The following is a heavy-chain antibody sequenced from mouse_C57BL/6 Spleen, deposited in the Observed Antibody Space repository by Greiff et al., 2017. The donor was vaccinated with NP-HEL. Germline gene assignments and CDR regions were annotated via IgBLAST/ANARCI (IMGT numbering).Heavy chain of an antibody. D-gene: IGHD1-1*01. CDR1: GFTFSDYG. Sequence: EVKLVESGGGLVKPGGSLKLSCAASGFTFSDYGMHWVRQAPEKGLEWVAYISSGSSTIYYADTVKGRFTISRDNAKNTLFLQMTSLRSEDTAMYYCARAGLLRDRAMDYWGQGTSVTVSS. CDR2: ISSGSSTI. J-gene: IGHJ4*01. V-gene: IGHV5-17*01. CDR3: ARAGLLRDRAMDY.